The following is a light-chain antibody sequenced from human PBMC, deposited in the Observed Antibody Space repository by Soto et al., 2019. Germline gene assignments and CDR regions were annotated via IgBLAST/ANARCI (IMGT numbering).Light chain of an antibody. CDR3: AAWDDSLNGWV. Sequence: QSALTQPPSASGIPGQRVTISCSGSSSNIGSNTVNWYQQLPGTAPKLLIYSNNQRPSGVPDRFSGSKSGTSASLAISGLQSEDEADYYCAAWDDSLNGWVFGGGTKVTVL. V-gene: IGLV1-44*01. CDR2: SNN. J-gene: IGLJ3*02. CDR1: SSNIGSNT.